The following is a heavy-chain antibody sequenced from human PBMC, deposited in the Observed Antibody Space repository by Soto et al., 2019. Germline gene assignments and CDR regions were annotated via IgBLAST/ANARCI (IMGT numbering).Heavy chain of an antibody. CDR1: GYTFTSYG. D-gene: IGHD5-18*01. J-gene: IGHJ4*02. V-gene: IGHV1-18*01. Sequence: QVQLVQSGAEVKKPGASVKVSCKASGYTFTSYGISWVRQAPGQGLEWMGWISAYNGNTNYPQKLQGRVTMTTDTSTSTADMELRSLRSDDTAVYYCARDLILPVLRGYSYGPEWDYWGQGTLVTVSS. CDR3: ARDLILPVLRGYSYGPEWDY. CDR2: ISAYNGNT.